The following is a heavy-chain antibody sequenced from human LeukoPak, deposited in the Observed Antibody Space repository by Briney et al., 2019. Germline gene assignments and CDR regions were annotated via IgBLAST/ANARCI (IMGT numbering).Heavy chain of an antibody. CDR2: MNPNSGNT. CDR1: GYTFTSYD. V-gene: IGHV1-8*01. D-gene: IGHD3-22*01. CDR3: ARGPSPGGYDSSGYYYRVSDY. J-gene: IGHJ4*02. Sequence: ASVKVSCKASGYTFTSYDINWVRQATGQGLEWMGWMNPNSGNTGYAQKFQGRVTITRNTSISTAYMELSSLRSEDTAVYYCARGPSPGGYDSSGYYYRVSDYWGQGTLVTVSS.